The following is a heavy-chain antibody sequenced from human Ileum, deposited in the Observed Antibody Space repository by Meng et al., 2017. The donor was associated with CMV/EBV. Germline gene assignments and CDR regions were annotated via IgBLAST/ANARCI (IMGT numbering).Heavy chain of an antibody. D-gene: IGHD6-19*01. Sequence: GESLKISCAASGLTFSSYAMTWVRQAPGKGLERLAMIYSDTTDTHYSKSVKGRFTVSRDNSRNTLYLQMDNLRDEDTAIYYCAKPYRYGWYDYFDAWGQGTLVTVSS. CDR2: IYSDTTDT. CDR3: AKPYRYGWYDYFDA. CDR1: GLTFSSYA. J-gene: IGHJ5*02. V-gene: IGHV3-23*03.